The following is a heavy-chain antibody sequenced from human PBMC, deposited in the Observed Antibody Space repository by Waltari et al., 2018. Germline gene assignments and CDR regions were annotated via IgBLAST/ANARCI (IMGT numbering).Heavy chain of an antibody. V-gene: IGHV3-23*01. CDR1: GFTFSTFSTYA. Sequence: EVQLLESGGGLVQPGGSLRLSCAASGFTFSTFSTYAMSWVRQAPGKGLEWVSGISNSGVTTYYADSVKGRFTISRDNSKNTLSLQMSSLRAEDTAVYYCAKDTSTTVRASLTNYFDHWGQGTLVTVSS. CDR3: AKDTSTTVRASLTNYFDH. D-gene: IGHD4-4*01. J-gene: IGHJ4*02. CDR2: ISNSGVTT.